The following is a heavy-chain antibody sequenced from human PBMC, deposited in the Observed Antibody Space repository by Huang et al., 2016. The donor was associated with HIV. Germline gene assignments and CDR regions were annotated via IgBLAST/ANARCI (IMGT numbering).Heavy chain of an antibody. D-gene: IGHD6-19*01. CDR2: INHIGKT. CDR3: AREKAADSAWYGVYYFDY. CDR1: GGSFGGYY. J-gene: IGHJ4*02. Sequence: QVQLRQWGAGLVKPSETLSLTCAVYGGSFGGYYWKWIRQSPGKGLEWIGEINHIGKTNYQPSLKSRVTISKDTAKNQFSLQLTSVSAADTGVYFCAREKAADSAWYGVYYFDYWGEGALVTVTS. V-gene: IGHV4-34*01.